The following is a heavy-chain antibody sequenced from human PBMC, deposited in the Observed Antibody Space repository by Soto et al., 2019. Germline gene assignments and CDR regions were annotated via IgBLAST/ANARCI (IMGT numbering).Heavy chain of an antibody. CDR1: SGSISSSNW. Sequence: SETLSLTCAVSSGSISSSNWWSWVRQPPGKGLEWIGEIYHSGSTNYNPSLKSRVTISVDKSKNQFSLKLSSVTAADTAVYYCARVARYCTNGVCLAPYFDYWGQGTLVTVSS. CDR2: IYHSGST. D-gene: IGHD2-8*01. J-gene: IGHJ4*02. V-gene: IGHV4-4*02. CDR3: ARVARYCTNGVCLAPYFDY.